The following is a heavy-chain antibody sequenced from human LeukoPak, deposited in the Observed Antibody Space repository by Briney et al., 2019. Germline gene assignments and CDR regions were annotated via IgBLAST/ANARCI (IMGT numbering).Heavy chain of an antibody. D-gene: IGHD5-18*01. Sequence: ASVKVSCKASGCTFTSYAMNWVRQAPGQGLEWMGWINTNTGNPTYAQGFTGRFVFSLDTSVSTAYLQISSLKAEDTAVYYCAAEDVDTAMALDYWGQGTLVTVSS. J-gene: IGHJ4*02. CDR3: AAEDVDTAMALDY. V-gene: IGHV7-4-1*02. CDR1: GCTFTSYA. CDR2: INTNTGNP.